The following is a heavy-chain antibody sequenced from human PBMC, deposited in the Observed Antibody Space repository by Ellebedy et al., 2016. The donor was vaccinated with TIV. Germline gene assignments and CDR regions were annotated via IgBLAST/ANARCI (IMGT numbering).Heavy chain of an antibody. J-gene: IGHJ4*02. Sequence: GESLKISCAASGFTFSSYSMNWVRQAPGKGLEWVSYISPSTHTIYYADSVKGRFTISRDNAKNSLYLQMNSLRDEDTAVYYCAKNSGSSHGPFDYWGQGTLVTVSS. V-gene: IGHV3-48*02. CDR1: GFTFSSYS. CDR2: ISPSTHTI. CDR3: AKNSGSSHGPFDY. D-gene: IGHD5-18*01.